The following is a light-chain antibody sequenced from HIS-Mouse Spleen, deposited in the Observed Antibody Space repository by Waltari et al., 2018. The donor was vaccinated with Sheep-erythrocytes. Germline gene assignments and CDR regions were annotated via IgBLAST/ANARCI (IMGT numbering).Light chain of an antibody. J-gene: IGLJ1*01. CDR1: SSDFGGFNY. V-gene: IGLV2-11*01. Sequence: QSALPQPPPVPGSPGQPVPIPCTGTSSDFGGFNYFSWYQQTPGKAPKLMIYDVSKRPSGVPDRFSGSKSGNTASLTISGLQAEDEADYYCCSYAGSYNHVFATGTKVTVL. CDR3: CSYAGSYNHV. CDR2: DVS.